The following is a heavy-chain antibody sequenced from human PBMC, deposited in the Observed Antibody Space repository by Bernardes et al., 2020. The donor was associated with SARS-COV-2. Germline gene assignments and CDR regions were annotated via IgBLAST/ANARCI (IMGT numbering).Heavy chain of an antibody. CDR1: GFTFTNYA. Sequence: GGSLRLSCVASGFTFTNYAMGWVRQAPGKGLEWVSGTSANGYTTYYADSVQGRFTFSRDNSRSTLYLHLSDVRIEDTAVYYCTSNFGGFWGQGTLVSVSS. D-gene: IGHD3-16*01. CDR2: TSANGYTT. CDR3: TSNFGGF. V-gene: IGHV3-23*01. J-gene: IGHJ4*02.